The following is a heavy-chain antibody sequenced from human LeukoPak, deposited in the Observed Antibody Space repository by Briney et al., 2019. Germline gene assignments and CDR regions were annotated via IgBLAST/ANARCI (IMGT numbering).Heavy chain of an antibody. V-gene: IGHV3-21*01. J-gene: IGHJ6*02. CDR2: ISSSSSYI. Sequence: GGSLRLSCAASGFTFSSYSMNWVRQAPGKGLEWVSSISSSSSYIYYADSVKGRFTISRDNAKNSLYLQMNSLRAEDTAVYYCARDSIRGTGTYYYYYGMDVWGQGTTVTVSS. D-gene: IGHD1-1*01. CDR1: GFTFSSYS. CDR3: ARDSIRGTGTYYYYYGMDV.